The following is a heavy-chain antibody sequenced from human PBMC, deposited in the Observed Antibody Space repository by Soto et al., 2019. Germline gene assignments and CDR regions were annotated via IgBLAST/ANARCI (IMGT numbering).Heavy chain of an antibody. CDR2: INNDGSST. J-gene: IGHJ2*01. CDR1: GFTFSSYW. Sequence: EVQLVESGGGLVQPGGSLRLSCAASGFTFSSYWMHWVRQAPGKGLVWVSHINNDGSSTTYADSVKGRFTISRDNAKNTLYPQMNILRAEDTAVYYCTRMAPPSLWGRGTLVTVSS. V-gene: IGHV3-74*01. CDR3: TRMAPPSL.